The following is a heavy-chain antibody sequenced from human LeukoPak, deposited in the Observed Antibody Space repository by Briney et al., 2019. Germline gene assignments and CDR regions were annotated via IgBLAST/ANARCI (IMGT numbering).Heavy chain of an antibody. V-gene: IGHV3-48*04. D-gene: IGHD3-22*01. CDR2: ISSSSSTI. Sequence: GGSLRLSCAASGFTFSSHSMNWVRQAPGKGLEWVSYISSSSSTIYYADSVKGRFTISRDNAKNSLYLQMNSLRAEDTAVYYCARGITMIVVASGYWGQGTLVTVSS. J-gene: IGHJ4*02. CDR1: GFTFSSHS. CDR3: ARGITMIVVASGY.